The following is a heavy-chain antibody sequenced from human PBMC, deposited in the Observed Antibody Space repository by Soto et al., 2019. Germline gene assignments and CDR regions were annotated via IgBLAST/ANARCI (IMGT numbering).Heavy chain of an antibody. V-gene: IGHV1-3*01. CDR2: INAGNGNT. J-gene: IGHJ3*02. CDR3: ARDSHVLDDAFDI. Sequence: QVPLVQSGAEVKKPGASVKVSCKASGYTFTSYAMHWVRQAPGQRLEWMGWINAGNGNTKYSQKFQGRVTITRDTSASTAYMELSSLRSEDTAVYYCARDSHVLDDAFDIWGQGTMVTVSS. CDR1: GYTFTSYA. D-gene: IGHD2-15*01.